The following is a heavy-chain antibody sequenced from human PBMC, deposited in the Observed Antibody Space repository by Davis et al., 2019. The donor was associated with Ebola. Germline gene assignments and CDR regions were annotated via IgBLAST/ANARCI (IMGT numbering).Heavy chain of an antibody. J-gene: IGHJ6*04. V-gene: IGHV3-30*02. CDR1: GSTFTRYG. D-gene: IGHD2-15*01. Sequence: PGGSLRPSCPPSGSTFTRYGIHWVRQAPGKWLGWVASIRYSGTRKNYADAVKGRLTISRYTSKNTLDLQMNSLRAEDTAVYYCAKDGPERLYCSGGSCYYYGMDVWGKGTTVTVSS. CDR3: AKDGPERLYCSGGSCYYYGMDV. CDR2: IRYSGTRK.